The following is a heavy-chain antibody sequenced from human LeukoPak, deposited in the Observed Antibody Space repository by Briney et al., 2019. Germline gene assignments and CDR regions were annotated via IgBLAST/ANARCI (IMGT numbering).Heavy chain of an antibody. Sequence: GGSLRLSCAASGFTFSDYYMSWIRQAPGKGLEWVSYISSSGSTIYYADSVKGRFTISRDNAKNSLYLQMNSLRAEDTAVYYCAGEVDMITFGGVIVKEGYWGQGTLVTVSS. D-gene: IGHD3-16*02. CDR2: ISSSGSTI. V-gene: IGHV3-11*04. CDR3: AGEVDMITFGGVIVKEGY. J-gene: IGHJ4*02. CDR1: GFTFSDYY.